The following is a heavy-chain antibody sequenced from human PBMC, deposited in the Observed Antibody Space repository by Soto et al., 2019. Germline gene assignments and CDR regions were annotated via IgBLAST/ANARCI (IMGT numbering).Heavy chain of an antibody. J-gene: IGHJ5*02. CDR3: AQSLPQDVVVVANNWFDP. V-gene: IGHV2-5*02. CDR1: GFSLSTSGVG. D-gene: IGHD2-15*01. CDR2: IYWDDDK. Sequence: GSGPTLVNPTQTLTLTCTFSGFSLSTSGVGVGWIRQPPGKALEWLALIYWDDDKRYSPSLKSRLTITKDTSKNQVVLTMTNMDPVDTATYYCAQSLPQDVVVVANNWFDPWGQGTLVTVSS.